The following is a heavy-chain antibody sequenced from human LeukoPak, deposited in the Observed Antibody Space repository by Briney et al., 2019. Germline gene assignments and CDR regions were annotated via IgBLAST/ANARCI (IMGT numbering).Heavy chain of an antibody. CDR2: ISAYNGNT. J-gene: IGHJ1*01. CDR3: ARAWGVVPAAIQYFQH. D-gene: IGHD2-2*01. CDR1: GYTFTSYG. Sequence: ASVKVSCKASGYTFTSYGISWARQAPGQGLEWMGWISAYNGNTNYAQKLQGRVTMTTDTSTSTAYMELSSLRSEDTAVYYCARAWGVVPAAIQYFQHWGQGTLVTVSS. V-gene: IGHV1-18*01.